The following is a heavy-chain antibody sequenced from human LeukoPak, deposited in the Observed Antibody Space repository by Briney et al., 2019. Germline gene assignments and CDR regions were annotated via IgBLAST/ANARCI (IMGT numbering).Heavy chain of an antibody. CDR2: ISSSGSTI. CDR3: ARLTYYYDSSLDF. V-gene: IGHV3-48*03. D-gene: IGHD3-22*01. Sequence: GGSLRLSCAASGFTFSSYEMNWVRQAPGKGLERVSYISSSGSTIYYADSVKGRFTISRDNAKNSLYLQMNSLRAEDTAVYYCARLTYYYDSSLDFWGQGTLVTVSS. J-gene: IGHJ4*02. CDR1: GFTFSSYE.